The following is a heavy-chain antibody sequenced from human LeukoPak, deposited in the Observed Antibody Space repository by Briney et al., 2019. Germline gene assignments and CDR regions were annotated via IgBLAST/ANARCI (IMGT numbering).Heavy chain of an antibody. J-gene: IGHJ4*02. D-gene: IGHD7-27*01. Sequence: ASVKVSCKASGYTFTSYDINWVRQATGQGLEWMGWMSPNSGNAGYAQKFQGRVTMTRSTSMSTAYMELSSLRSEDTAVYYCARGPPNWGYDYWGQGTLVTVSS. CDR2: MSPNSGNA. CDR1: GYTFTSYD. V-gene: IGHV1-8*01. CDR3: ARGPPNWGYDY.